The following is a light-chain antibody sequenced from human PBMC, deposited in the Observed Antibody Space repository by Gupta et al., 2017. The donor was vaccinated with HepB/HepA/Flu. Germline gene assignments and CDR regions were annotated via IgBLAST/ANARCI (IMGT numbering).Light chain of an antibody. V-gene: IGLV1-40*01. Sequence: SVLTQPPSVSGAPGRRVSISCTGCSSNIGAGYNVHWYQQVPGTAPKLLIYGNTNRPSGVPDRFSGSKSGTSASLAITGLQAEDEADYYCQSYDSSLSGWVFGGGTKLTVL. CDR1: SSNIGAGYN. CDR2: GNT. CDR3: QSYDSSLSGWV. J-gene: IGLJ3*02.